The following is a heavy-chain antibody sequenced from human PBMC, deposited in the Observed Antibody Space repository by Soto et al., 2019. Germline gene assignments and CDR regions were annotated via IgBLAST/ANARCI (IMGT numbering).Heavy chain of an antibody. D-gene: IGHD6-19*01. J-gene: IGHJ4*02. V-gene: IGHV4-34*01. Sequence: SETLSLTCAVYGGSFSGYYWSWIRQPPGKGLEWIGEINHSGSTNYNPSLKSRVTISVDTSKNQFSLKPSSVTAADTAVYYCARAGRQQWLVQNCFDYWGQGTLVTVSS. CDR3: ARAGRQQWLVQNCFDY. CDR2: INHSGST. CDR1: GGSFSGYY.